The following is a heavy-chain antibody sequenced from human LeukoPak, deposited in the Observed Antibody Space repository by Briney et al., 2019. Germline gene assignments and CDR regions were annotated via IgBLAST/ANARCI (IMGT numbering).Heavy chain of an antibody. CDR3: AKRGVVIRGLLVIGYHQEAYHYDF. J-gene: IGHJ4*02. V-gene: IGHV3-23*01. CDR2: ISERGGST. D-gene: IGHD3-10*01. CDR1: GISLSNYA. Sequence: PGGSLRLSCVVSGISLSNYAMTWVRQAPGKGLEWVSYISERGGSTTYADSVKGRFTISRDTSLNTLYLQMNNLRAEDTAVYFCAKRGVVIRGLLVIGYHQEAYHYDFWGQGVLVTDSS.